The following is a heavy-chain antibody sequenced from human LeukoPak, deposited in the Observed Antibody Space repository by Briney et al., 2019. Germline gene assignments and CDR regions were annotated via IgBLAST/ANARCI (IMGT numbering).Heavy chain of an antibody. V-gene: IGHV3-30*02. CDR1: GFTFSSFG. D-gene: IGHD6-13*01. Sequence: GGSLRLSCAASGFTFSSFGMHWVRQAPGKGLEWISFIRYDGSNKYYTDSVKGRFTISRDNSQNTLYLQMNSLRTEDTALYFCAKDRTMAADGTYFDYWGQGTLVTVSS. CDR2: IRYDGSNK. CDR3: AKDRTMAADGTYFDY. J-gene: IGHJ4*02.